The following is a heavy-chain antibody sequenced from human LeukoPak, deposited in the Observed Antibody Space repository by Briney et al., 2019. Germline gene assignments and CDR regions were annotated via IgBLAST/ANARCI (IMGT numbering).Heavy chain of an antibody. J-gene: IGHJ6*02. Sequence: PGGSLRLSCAASGFTFTNYAMHWVRQAPGKGLEWVANIKQEGTEKYYVDSVKGRFTISRDNAKNSLYLQMNSLRVEDTAVYYCGRSMEVWGQGTTVTVSS. CDR2: IKQEGTEK. V-gene: IGHV3-7*01. CDR3: GRSMEV. CDR1: GFTFTNYA.